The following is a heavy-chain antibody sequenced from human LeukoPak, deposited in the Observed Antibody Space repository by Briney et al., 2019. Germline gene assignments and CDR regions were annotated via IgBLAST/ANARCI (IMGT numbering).Heavy chain of an antibody. CDR3: ARDTGGSSKPKFDY. V-gene: IGHV1-18*01. CDR2: ISAYNGNT. Sequence: ASVKVSCKASGYTFTSYGISWVRQAPGQGLEWMGWISAYNGNTNYAQKLQGRVTMTTDTSTSTAYMELRSLRSDDTAVYYYARDTGGSSKPKFDYWGQGTLVTVSS. CDR1: GYTFTSYG. J-gene: IGHJ4*02. D-gene: IGHD6-13*01.